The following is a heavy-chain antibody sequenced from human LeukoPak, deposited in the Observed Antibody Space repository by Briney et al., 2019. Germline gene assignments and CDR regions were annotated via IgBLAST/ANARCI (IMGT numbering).Heavy chain of an antibody. J-gene: IGHJ3*02. CDR2: IYYSGST. CDR3: ARNIVVVPAAYGAFDI. V-gene: IGHV4-39*07. CDR1: GGSISSSSYY. D-gene: IGHD2-2*01. Sequence: SETLSLTCTVSGGSISSSSYYWGWIRQPPGKGLEWIGSIYYSGSTYYNPSLKSRVTISVDTSKNQFSLKLSSVTAADTAVYYCARNIVVVPAAYGAFDIWGQGTMVTVSS.